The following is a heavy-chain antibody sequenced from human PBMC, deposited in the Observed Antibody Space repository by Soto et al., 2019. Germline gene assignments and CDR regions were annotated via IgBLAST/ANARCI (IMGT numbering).Heavy chain of an antibody. J-gene: IGHJ5*02. CDR2: INAGNANT. Sequence: ASVKVSCKASGYTFTSYSMHWVRQAPGQRLEWMGWINAGNANTKYSQKFQGRVTITRDTSASTAYMELSSLRSEDTAVYYCARAPLIDDYGGNSPRGRIFWFDPWGQGTLVTVSS. D-gene: IGHD4-17*01. V-gene: IGHV1-3*01. CDR3: ARAPLIDDYGGNSPRGRIFWFDP. CDR1: GYTFTSYS.